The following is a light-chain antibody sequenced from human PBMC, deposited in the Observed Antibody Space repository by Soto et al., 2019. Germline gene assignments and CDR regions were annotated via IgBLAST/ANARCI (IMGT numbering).Light chain of an antibody. CDR2: ATS. CDR1: QGVGGW. CDR3: QESFSTLWT. J-gene: IGKJ1*01. Sequence: IQMTQSPSSVSASVGDRVTMTCRASQGVGGWLAWYQQKPGKVPKLLIYATSSLHSGVPSRFSGSGSGTDFTLSISSLQPEDFATYFCQESFSTLWTFGQGTKVEMK. V-gene: IGKV1-12*01.